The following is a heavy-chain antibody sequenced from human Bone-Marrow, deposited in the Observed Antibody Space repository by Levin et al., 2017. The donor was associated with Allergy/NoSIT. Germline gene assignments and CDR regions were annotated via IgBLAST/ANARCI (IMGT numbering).Heavy chain of an antibody. Sequence: GGSLRLSCAASGFTFDDYAMHWVRQAPGKGLEWVSGISWNSGSIGYADSVKGRFTISRDNAKNSLYLQMNSLRAEDTALYYCAKGVRFDPWGQGTLVTVSS. CDR3: AKGVRFDP. CDR2: ISWNSGSI. V-gene: IGHV3-9*01. CDR1: GFTFDDYA. D-gene: IGHD5/OR15-5a*01. J-gene: IGHJ5*02.